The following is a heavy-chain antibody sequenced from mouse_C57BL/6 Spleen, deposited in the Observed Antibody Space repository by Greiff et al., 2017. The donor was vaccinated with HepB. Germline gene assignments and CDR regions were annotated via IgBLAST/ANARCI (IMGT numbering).Heavy chain of an antibody. CDR3: TREGYDPFDY. D-gene: IGHD2-2*01. J-gene: IGHJ2*01. CDR2: IDPETGGT. V-gene: IGHV1-15*01. Sequence: VKLQQSGAELVRPGASVTLSCKASGYTFTDYEMHWVKQTPVHGLEWIGAIDPETGGTAYNQKFKGKAILTADKSSSTAYMELRSLTSEDSAVYYCTREGYDPFDYWGQGTTLTVSS. CDR1: GYTFTDYE.